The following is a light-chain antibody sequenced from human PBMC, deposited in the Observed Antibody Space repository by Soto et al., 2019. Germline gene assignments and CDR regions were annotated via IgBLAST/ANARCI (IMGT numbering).Light chain of an antibody. V-gene: IGKV1-5*03. J-gene: IGKJ2*01. Sequence: DIQMTQSPSNLSASVGDRVTITCRASQSISSWLGWFQQIPGKAPRLVVYKASTLESGVPSRFSGSGSGTEFTLTISSLQPDDFATYYCQQYDSYPYTFGQGTKLEIK. CDR2: KAS. CDR1: QSISSW. CDR3: QQYDSYPYT.